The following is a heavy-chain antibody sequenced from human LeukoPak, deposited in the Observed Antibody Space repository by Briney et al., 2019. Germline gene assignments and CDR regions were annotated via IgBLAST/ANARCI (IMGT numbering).Heavy chain of an antibody. D-gene: IGHD3-10*01. V-gene: IGHV3-74*01. CDR3: ASAIGPGSPFDY. CDR1: GSTFSSYW. J-gene: IGHJ4*02. CDR2: INSDGSST. Sequence: RGSLRLSCAASGSTFSSYWMHWVRQAPGKGLVWVSRINSDGSSTSYADSVKGRFTISRDNAKNTLYLQMNSLRAEDTAVYYCASAIGPGSPFDYWGQGTLVTVSS.